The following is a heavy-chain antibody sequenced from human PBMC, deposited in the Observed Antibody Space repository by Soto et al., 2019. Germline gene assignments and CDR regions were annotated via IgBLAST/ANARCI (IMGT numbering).Heavy chain of an antibody. J-gene: IGHJ4*02. CDR2: IYPSDSDT. V-gene: IGHV5-51*01. CDR1: GYSFATHW. CDR3: ARLYVTTSRTYGDY. Sequence: PGESPKISCKGSGYSFATHWIGWVRQVPGKGLEWMGIIYPSDSDTKYSPSFQGQVTISADKSITTAFLQWNSLKASDTAVYFCARLYVTTSRTYGDYWGQGTLVTVSS. D-gene: IGHD3-22*01.